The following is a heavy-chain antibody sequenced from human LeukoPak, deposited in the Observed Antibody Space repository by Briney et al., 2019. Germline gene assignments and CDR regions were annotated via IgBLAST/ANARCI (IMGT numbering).Heavy chain of an antibody. Sequence: PSETLSLTCTVSGGSISSYYWSWIRQPAGKGLEWIRYIYYSGSTNYNPSLKSRVTISVDTSKNQFSLKLSSVTAADTAVYYCARERSSDEGYWFDPWGQGTLVTVSS. D-gene: IGHD6-25*01. CDR2: IYYSGST. V-gene: IGHV4-59*12. J-gene: IGHJ5*02. CDR1: GGSISSYY. CDR3: ARERSSDEGYWFDP.